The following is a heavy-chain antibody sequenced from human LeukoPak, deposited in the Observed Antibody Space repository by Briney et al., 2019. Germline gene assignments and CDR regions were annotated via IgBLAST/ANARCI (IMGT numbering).Heavy chain of an antibody. J-gene: IGHJ4*02. D-gene: IGHD2-21*02. CDR3: ARAGLLYFDY. CDR1: GFTFNTYA. CDR2: ISYDGSNK. V-gene: IGHV3-30-3*01. Sequence: SLRLSCAASGFTFNTYAMHWFRQAPGKGLEWAAVISYDGSNKYYADSVKGRFTISRDNSKNTLYLQMNSLRAEDTAVYYCARAGLLYFDYWGQGTLVTVSS.